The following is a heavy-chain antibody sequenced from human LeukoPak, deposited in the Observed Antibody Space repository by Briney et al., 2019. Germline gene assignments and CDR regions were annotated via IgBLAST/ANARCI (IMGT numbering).Heavy chain of an antibody. J-gene: IGHJ2*01. V-gene: IGHV1-18*01. CDR3: ARDRRNYDSSGKPSYFDL. D-gene: IGHD3-22*01. Sequence: ASVKVSCKASGYTFTSYGISWVRLAPGQGLEWMGWISAYNGNTNYAQKLQGRVTMTTDTSTSTAYMELRSLRSDDTAVYYCARDRRNYDSSGKPSYFDLWGRGPLVTVSS. CDR2: ISAYNGNT. CDR1: GYTFTSYG.